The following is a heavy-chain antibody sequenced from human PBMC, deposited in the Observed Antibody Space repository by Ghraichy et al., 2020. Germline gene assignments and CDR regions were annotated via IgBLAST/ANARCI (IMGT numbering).Heavy chain of an antibody. Sequence: GGSLRLSCAASGFTFSSYAMSWVRQAPGKGVEWVSAISGSGGSTYYADSVKGRFTISRDNSKNTLYLQMNSLRAEDTAVYYCAKDPPPYYYDIGGVDAFDIWGQGTMVTVSS. D-gene: IGHD3-22*01. CDR1: GFTFSSYA. CDR3: AKDPPPYYYDIGGVDAFDI. CDR2: ISGSGGST. V-gene: IGHV3-23*01. J-gene: IGHJ3*02.